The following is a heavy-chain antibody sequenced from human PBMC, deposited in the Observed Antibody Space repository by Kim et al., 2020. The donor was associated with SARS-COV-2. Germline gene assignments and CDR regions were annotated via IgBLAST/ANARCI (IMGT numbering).Heavy chain of an antibody. CDR3: VKGGKGSYSALGT. V-gene: IGHV3-64D*09. CDR1: GFTFSSYA. D-gene: IGHD1-26*01. J-gene: IGHJ5*02. CDR2: ISSNGGST. Sequence: GGSLRLSCSASGFTFSSYAMHWVRQAPGKGLEYVSAISSNGGSTYYADSVKGRFTISRDNSKNTLYLQMSSLRAEDTAVYYCVKGGKGSYSALGTWGQGTLVTVSS.